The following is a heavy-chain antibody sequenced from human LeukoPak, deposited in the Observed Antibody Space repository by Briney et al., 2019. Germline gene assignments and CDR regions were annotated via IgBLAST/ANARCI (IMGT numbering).Heavy chain of an antibody. CDR3: ARDTRGYSGYDSD. Sequence: GRSLRLSCAASGFTFSSYGMHWVRQAPGKGLEWVAVISYDGSNKYYADSVKGRFTISRDNSKNTLYLQMNSLRAEDTAVYYCARDTRGYSGYDSDWGQGTLVTVSS. V-gene: IGHV3-30*03. D-gene: IGHD5-12*01. J-gene: IGHJ4*02. CDR1: GFTFSSYG. CDR2: ISYDGSNK.